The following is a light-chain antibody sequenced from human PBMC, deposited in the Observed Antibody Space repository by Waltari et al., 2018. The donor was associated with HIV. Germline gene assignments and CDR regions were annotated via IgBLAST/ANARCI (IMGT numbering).Light chain of an antibody. CDR2: KDG. Sequence: SYELTQPPSVSVSPGPTASIPCSGDKLGDKYAFWYQQKPGQSPVLVIYKDGKRPSGIPGLFSGFNSGNTATLTISGTQAMDEADYYWQAWDSDTPEVFGGGTKLTVL. CDR3: QAWDSDTPEV. V-gene: IGLV3-1*01. J-gene: IGLJ2*01. CDR1: KLGDKY.